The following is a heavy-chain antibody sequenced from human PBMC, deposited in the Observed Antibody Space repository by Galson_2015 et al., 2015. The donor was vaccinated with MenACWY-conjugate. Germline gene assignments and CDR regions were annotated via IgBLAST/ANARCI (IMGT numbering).Heavy chain of an antibody. D-gene: IGHD5-18*01. Sequence: SLRLSCAASGFSLSDYYVGWIRQAPGKGLEWISYISSSSRYINYADSVKGRFTISRDNANNSVYLQMNSLRAEDTALYYCARVASTRGYSYGFDSWGQGTLVTVSS. J-gene: IGHJ4*02. CDR1: GFSLSDYY. V-gene: IGHV3-11*06. CDR2: ISSSSRYI. CDR3: ARVASTRGYSYGFDS.